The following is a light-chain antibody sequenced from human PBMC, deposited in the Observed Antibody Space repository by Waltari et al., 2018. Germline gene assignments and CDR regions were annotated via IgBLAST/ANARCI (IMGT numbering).Light chain of an antibody. V-gene: IGLV3-25*03. Sequence: SYELTQPPSVSVSPGQTARITCSGDALPKQYAYWYQQKPGQAPVLVFYKDSERPSGIPERFSGSSSGTTVTLTISGVQAEDEADYYCQSADSSGTYWVFGGGTKLTVL. CDR1: ALPKQY. J-gene: IGLJ3*02. CDR3: QSADSSGTYWV. CDR2: KDS.